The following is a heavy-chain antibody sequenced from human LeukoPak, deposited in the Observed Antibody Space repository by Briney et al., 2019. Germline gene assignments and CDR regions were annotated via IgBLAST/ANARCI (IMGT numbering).Heavy chain of an antibody. V-gene: IGHV1-24*01. CDR1: GYTLTELS. D-gene: IGHD6-13*01. CDR3: ATSYLYSSSWTDY. Sequence: ASVTVSCKVSGYTLTELSMHWVRPAPGKGLEWMGGFDPEDGETIYAQKFQGRVTMTEDTSTDTAYMELSSLRSEDTAVYYCATSYLYSSSWTDYWGQGTLVTVSS. J-gene: IGHJ4*02. CDR2: FDPEDGET.